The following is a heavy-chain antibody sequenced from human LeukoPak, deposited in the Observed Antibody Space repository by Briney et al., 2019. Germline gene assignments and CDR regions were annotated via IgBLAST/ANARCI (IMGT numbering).Heavy chain of an antibody. V-gene: IGHV3-23*01. D-gene: IGHD2-15*01. J-gene: IGHJ4*02. CDR2: ISGSGGNT. CDR3: ATLTGMDAFDI. Sequence: PGGSLRLSCAASGFTFSSYAMSWVRQAPGKGLEWISVISGSGGNTNYADSVKGRFTISRDNSKNTLYLQMNSLRAEDTALYYCATLTGMDAFDIWGQGTLVTVSS. CDR1: GFTFSSYA.